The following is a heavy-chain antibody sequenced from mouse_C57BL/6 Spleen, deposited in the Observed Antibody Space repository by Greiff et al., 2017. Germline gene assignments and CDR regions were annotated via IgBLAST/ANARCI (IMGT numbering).Heavy chain of an antibody. CDR2: IYPGSGST. Sequence: QVQLQQPGAELVKPGASVKMSCKASGYTFTSYWITWVKQRPGQGLEWIGDIYPGSGSTNYNEKFKSKATLTVDTSSSTAYMQLSSLTSEDSAVYHCARRDYYGSPPYYYAMDYWGQGTSVTVSS. D-gene: IGHD1-1*01. CDR3: ARRDYYGSPPYYYAMDY. V-gene: IGHV1-55*01. J-gene: IGHJ4*01. CDR1: GYTFTSYW.